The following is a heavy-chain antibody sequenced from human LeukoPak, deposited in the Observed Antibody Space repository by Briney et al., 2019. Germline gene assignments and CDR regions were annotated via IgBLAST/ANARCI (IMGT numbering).Heavy chain of an antibody. V-gene: IGHV4-59*01. CDR2: IYYSGST. CDR3: ARGCSGLLDAFDI. J-gene: IGHJ3*02. Sequence: PSEPPSLTCTVSGGSISRYYGCWFREPPGRGLEWIGYIYYSGSTNYNPSLKSRVTISVDTSKNQFSLKLSSVTAADTAVYYCARGCSGLLDAFDIWGQG. CDR1: GGSISRYY. D-gene: IGHD6-19*01.